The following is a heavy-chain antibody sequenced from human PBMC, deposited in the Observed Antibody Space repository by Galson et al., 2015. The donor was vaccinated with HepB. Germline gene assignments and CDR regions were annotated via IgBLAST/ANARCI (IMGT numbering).Heavy chain of an antibody. D-gene: IGHD3-10*01. CDR1: GYTFTTYA. CDR2: INAGNGDT. Sequence: SVKVSCKASGYTFTTYAMHWVRQAPGQRLEWMGWINAGNGDTKYSEKFQGRVTITRDTSASTAYMELSSLRSEDTAVYYCARGDITMVQGVIYYFDYWGQGTLVTVSS. V-gene: IGHV1-3*01. J-gene: IGHJ4*02. CDR3: ARGDITMVQGVIYYFDY.